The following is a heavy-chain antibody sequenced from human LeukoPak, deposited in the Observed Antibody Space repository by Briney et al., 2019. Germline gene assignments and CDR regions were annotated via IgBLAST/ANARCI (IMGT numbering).Heavy chain of an antibody. J-gene: IGHJ4*02. CDR2: FYYTGST. D-gene: IGHD6-13*01. Sequence: SETLSLTCTVSGGSISSNGYYWGWIRQPPGKGLEWIGSFYYTGSTFYSPSLKSRVTISVDTSKNQFSLKLSSVTAADTAVYYCAIAAAGTSPFDYWGQGTLVTVSS. V-gene: IGHV4-39*07. CDR3: AIAAAGTSPFDY. CDR1: GGSISSNGYY.